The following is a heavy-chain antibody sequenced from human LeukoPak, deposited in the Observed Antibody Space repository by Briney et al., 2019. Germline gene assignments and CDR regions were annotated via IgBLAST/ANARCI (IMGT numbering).Heavy chain of an antibody. CDR1: GGSISSNSYY. D-gene: IGHD1-14*01. CDR2: IHYRGST. Sequence: SETLSLTCTVSGGSISSNSYYWGWIRQPPGKGLEWIGSIHYRGSTYYNPSLKSRVTISVDTSKSQISLKLSSVTAADTAVYYRARLYNGKRPPDYWGQGTLVTVSS. J-gene: IGHJ4*02. V-gene: IGHV4-39*01. CDR3: ARLYNGKRPPDY.